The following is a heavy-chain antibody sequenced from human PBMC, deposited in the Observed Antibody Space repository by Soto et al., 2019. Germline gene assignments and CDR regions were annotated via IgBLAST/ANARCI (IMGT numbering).Heavy chain of an antibody. Sequence: SETLSLTCTVSGGSVSSATFYWSWIRQPPGKGLEWVGYIYYSGSTNYNPSLKSRVTISVDTSKNQFSLKLSSVTAADTAVYYCARGRRRYFDWFFIFSYSGMDVRGQGTTVTVSS. CDR2: IYYSGST. V-gene: IGHV4-61*01. CDR3: ARGRRRYFDWFFIFSYSGMDV. CDR1: GGSVSSATFY. D-gene: IGHD3-9*01. J-gene: IGHJ6*02.